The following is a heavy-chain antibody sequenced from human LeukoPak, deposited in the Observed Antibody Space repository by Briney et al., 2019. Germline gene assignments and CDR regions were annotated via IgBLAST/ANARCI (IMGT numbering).Heavy chain of an antibody. Sequence: PSETLSLTCTVSGGSISSSSYYWVWIRQPPGKGLEWIGTIYYSGSTYYNPSLKSRVTISVDTSKNQFSLKLSSVTAADTAVYYCARDMTTVTYAFDIWGQGTMVTVSS. D-gene: IGHD4-11*01. CDR1: GGSISSSSYY. CDR3: ARDMTTVTYAFDI. V-gene: IGHV4-39*07. CDR2: IYYSGST. J-gene: IGHJ3*02.